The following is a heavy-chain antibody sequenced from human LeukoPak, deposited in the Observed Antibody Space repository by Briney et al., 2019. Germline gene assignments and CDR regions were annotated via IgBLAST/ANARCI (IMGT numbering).Heavy chain of an antibody. CDR1: GGSVSSYY. CDR3: ARARASYYYGSGSYYGRGFDP. J-gene: IGHJ5*02. D-gene: IGHD3-10*01. Sequence: SETLSLTCAVSGGSVSSYYWSWIRQPPGKGLEWIAYISHNGDTNYNPSLKSRVTISVDTSKNQFSLKLSSVTAADTAVYYCARARASYYYGSGSYYGRGFDPWGQGTLVTVSS. CDR2: ISHNGDT. V-gene: IGHV4-59*02.